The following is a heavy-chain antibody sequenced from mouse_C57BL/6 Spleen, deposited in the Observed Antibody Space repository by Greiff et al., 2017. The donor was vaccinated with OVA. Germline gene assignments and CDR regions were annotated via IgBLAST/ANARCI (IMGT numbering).Heavy chain of an antibody. Sequence: EVQRVESGPGLVKPSQSLSLTCSVTGYSITSGYYWNWIRQFPGNKLEWMGYISYDGSNNYNPSLKNRISITRDTSKNQFFLKLNSVTTEDTATYYCARDYRDYFDYWGQGTTLTVSS. J-gene: IGHJ2*01. CDR2: ISYDGSN. V-gene: IGHV3-6*01. CDR1: GYSITSGYY. CDR3: ARDYRDYFDY. D-gene: IGHD2-12*01.